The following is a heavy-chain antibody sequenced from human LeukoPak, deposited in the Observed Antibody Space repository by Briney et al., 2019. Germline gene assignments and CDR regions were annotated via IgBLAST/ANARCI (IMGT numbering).Heavy chain of an antibody. D-gene: IGHD4-17*01. J-gene: IGHJ2*01. Sequence: PGGSLRLSCAASGFTFDDYTMHWVRQAPGKGLEWVSLISWDGGSTYYADSVKGRFTISRDNSKNSLYLQMNSLRAEDTAVYYCARDLRSYGDYAGWYFDLWGRGTLVTVSS. CDR3: ARDLRSYGDYAGWYFDL. V-gene: IGHV3-43*01. CDR1: GFTFDDYT. CDR2: ISWDGGST.